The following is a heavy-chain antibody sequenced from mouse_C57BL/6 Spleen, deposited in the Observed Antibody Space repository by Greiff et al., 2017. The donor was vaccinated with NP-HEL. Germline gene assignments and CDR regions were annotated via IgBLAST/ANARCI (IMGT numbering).Heavy chain of an antibody. D-gene: IGHD1-1*01. Sequence: VQLQQSGAELVKPWASVKLSCTASGFNIKDYYMHWVKQRTEQGLEWIGRIDPDDGETKYAPKFQGKATITATTSSNAAYLQLRSLPSDDTAFYYCARERAYYGAMDYWGQGTPVTVSA. J-gene: IGHJ4*01. V-gene: IGHV14-2*01. CDR1: GFNIKDYY. CDR2: IDPDDGET. CDR3: ARERAYYGAMDY.